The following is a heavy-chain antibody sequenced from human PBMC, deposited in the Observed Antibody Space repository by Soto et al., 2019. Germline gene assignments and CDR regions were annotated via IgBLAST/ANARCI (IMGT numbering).Heavy chain of an antibody. D-gene: IGHD3-22*01. V-gene: IGHV5-51*01. CDR1: GYSFTSYW. Sequence: PGEALKISCKGSGYSFTSYWIGWVRQMPGKGLEWMGIIYPGDSDTRYSPSFQGQVTISADKSISTAYLQWSSLKASDTAMYYCARHRYCYYSYPCYYGMDVWGQGTTVTVSS. CDR3: ARHRYCYYSYPCYYGMDV. J-gene: IGHJ6*02. CDR2: IYPGDSDT.